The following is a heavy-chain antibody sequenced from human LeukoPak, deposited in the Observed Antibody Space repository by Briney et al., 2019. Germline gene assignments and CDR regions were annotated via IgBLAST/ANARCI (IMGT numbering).Heavy chain of an antibody. V-gene: IGHV3-7*04. CDR2: ITLDGSDS. J-gene: IGHJ4*02. CDR1: GFPFSSYW. D-gene: IGHD6-13*01. Sequence: PGGSLRLSCAASGFPFSSYWMAWVRQAPGKGLEWVTTITLDGSDSYYVDSVKGRFTVSRDNAKNSLYLQMNSLRAEDTAVFYCTTENGYVFEHWGQGALVSVSS. CDR3: TTENGYVFEH.